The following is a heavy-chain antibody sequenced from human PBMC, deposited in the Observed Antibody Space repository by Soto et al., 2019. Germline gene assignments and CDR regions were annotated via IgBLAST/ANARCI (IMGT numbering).Heavy chain of an antibody. J-gene: IGHJ4*02. V-gene: IGHV1-46*01. Sequence: ASVKVSCKASGTTFTTNYLHWVRQAPGQGPEWVGLINPGGGTTGYAQKFQGRVTMTWDTSATTVYMELTSLRSEDTAMYYCAREESVGARNFDYWGQGTQVTVSS. CDR1: GTTFTTNY. D-gene: IGHD1-26*01. CDR2: INPGGGTT. CDR3: AREESVGARNFDY.